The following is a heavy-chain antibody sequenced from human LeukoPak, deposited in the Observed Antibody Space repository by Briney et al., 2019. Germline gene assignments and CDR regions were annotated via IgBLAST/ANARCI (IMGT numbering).Heavy chain of an antibody. CDR3: ARGSGYSSSWRAFDP. CDR2: IYYSGST. CDR1: GGSISSSSYY. Sequence: KSSETLSLTCTVSGGSISSSSYYWGWIRQPPGKGLEWIGSIYYSGSTYYNPSLKSRVTISVDTSKNQFSLKLSSVTAADTAVYYCARGSGYSSSWRAFDPWGQGTLVTVSS. V-gene: IGHV4-39*07. D-gene: IGHD6-13*01. J-gene: IGHJ5*02.